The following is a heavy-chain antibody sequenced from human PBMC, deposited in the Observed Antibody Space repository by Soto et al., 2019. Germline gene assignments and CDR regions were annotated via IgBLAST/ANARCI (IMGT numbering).Heavy chain of an antibody. Sequence: QVQLVESGGGVVQPGRSLRLSCAASGFTFSSYGMHWVRQAPGKGLEWVAVISYDGSNKYYADSVKGRFTISRDNSKNTXXLQMNSLRAEDTAVYYCATSGVVVPIRGSYYGMDVWGQGTTVTVSS. J-gene: IGHJ6*02. CDR3: ATSGVVVPIRGSYYGMDV. D-gene: IGHD2-15*01. CDR1: GFTFSSYG. V-gene: IGHV3-30*03. CDR2: ISYDGSNK.